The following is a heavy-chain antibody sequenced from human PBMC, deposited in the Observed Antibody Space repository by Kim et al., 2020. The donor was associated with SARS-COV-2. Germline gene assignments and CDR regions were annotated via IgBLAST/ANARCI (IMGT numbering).Heavy chain of an antibody. D-gene: IGHD6-13*01. CDR3: ARMPASIVAADY. Sequence: KHYSTSLKTRLTTSKDTSKNQVVLTMTNMDPVDTATYYCARMPASIVAADYWGQGTLVTVSS. CDR2: K. V-gene: IGHV2-70*19. J-gene: IGHJ4*02.